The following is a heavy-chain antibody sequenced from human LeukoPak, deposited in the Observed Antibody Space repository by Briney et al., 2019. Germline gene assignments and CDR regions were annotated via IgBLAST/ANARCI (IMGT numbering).Heavy chain of an antibody. J-gene: IGHJ4*02. Sequence: GGSLRLSCAASGFTFSSYSMNWVRQAPGKGLQWVANIKEDGREKYYVGSVEGRFTISRDNAKNSLYLQMNSLRAEDTAVYYCATYKYCSGGTCYAKHDYWGQGTLVTVSS. CDR2: IKEDGREK. V-gene: IGHV3-7*01. CDR3: ATYKYCSGGTCYAKHDY. CDR1: GFTFSSYS. D-gene: IGHD2-15*01.